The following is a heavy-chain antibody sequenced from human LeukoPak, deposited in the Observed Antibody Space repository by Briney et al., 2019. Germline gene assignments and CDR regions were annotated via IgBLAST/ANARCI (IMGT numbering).Heavy chain of an antibody. CDR3: AREPPRYNWNDDPYYYYYMDV. D-gene: IGHD1-1*01. CDR2: INPSGGST. Sequence: GASVKVSCKASGYTFTSYYMHWVRQAPGQGLEWMGIINPSGGSTSYAQKFQGRVTMTRDMSTSTVYMELSSLRSEDTAVYYCAREPPRYNWNDDPYYYYYMDVWGKGTTVTVSS. J-gene: IGHJ6*03. V-gene: IGHV1-46*01. CDR1: GYTFTSYY.